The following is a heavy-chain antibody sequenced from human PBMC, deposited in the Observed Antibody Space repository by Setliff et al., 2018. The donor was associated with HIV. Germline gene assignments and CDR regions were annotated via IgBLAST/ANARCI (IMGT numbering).Heavy chain of an antibody. CDR2: IDTDNGYR. J-gene: IGHJ4*02. D-gene: IGHD2-2*01. V-gene: IGHV1-3*04. CDR1: GYTFSEYA. CDR3: ARWCAAAGCYPAIYHFDS. Sequence: ASVNVSCKASGYTFSEYAIHWVRQAPGQRLEWMGRIDTDNGYRRYSPKLQGRVTITKDTSANTAYMELRGLRSEDTAVYYCARWCAAAGCYPAIYHFDSWGQGTLVTVSS.